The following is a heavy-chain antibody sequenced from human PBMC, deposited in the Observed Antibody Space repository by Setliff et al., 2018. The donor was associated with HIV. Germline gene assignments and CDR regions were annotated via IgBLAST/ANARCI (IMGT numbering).Heavy chain of an antibody. V-gene: IGHV2-70*11. CDR1: GFSLSNGKMG. Sequence: SGPTLVNPTETLTLTCTVSGFSLSNGKMGVSWIRQPPGKALEWLARIDWDDDKYYSTSLKTRLSISKDTSKNQVVLTLTNMDPVDTATYYCARDIVVVRDYYYMDVWGKGTTVTVSS. J-gene: IGHJ6*03. CDR2: IDWDDDK. CDR3: ARDIVVVRDYYYMDV. D-gene: IGHD2-15*01.